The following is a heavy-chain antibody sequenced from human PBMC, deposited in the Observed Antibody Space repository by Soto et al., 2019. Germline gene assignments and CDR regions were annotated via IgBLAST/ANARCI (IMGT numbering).Heavy chain of an antibody. CDR2: TYYRSKWYN. Sequence: SQTLSLTCAISGDSVSSNSAAWNWIRQSPSRGLEWLGRTYYRSKWYNDYAVSVKSRITINPDTSKNQFSLQLNSVTPEDTAVYYCARDPGEWLVAGINHHYYYGMDVWGQVTTVPVS. V-gene: IGHV6-1*01. J-gene: IGHJ6*02. CDR3: ARDPGEWLVAGINHHYYYGMDV. CDR1: GDSVSSNSAA. D-gene: IGHD6-19*01.